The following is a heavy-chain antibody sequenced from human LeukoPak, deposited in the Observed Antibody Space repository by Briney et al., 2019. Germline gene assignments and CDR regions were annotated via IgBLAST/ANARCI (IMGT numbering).Heavy chain of an antibody. J-gene: IGHJ5*02. D-gene: IGHD2-2*01. Sequence: SVKVSCKVSGGTFSSYAISWVRQAPGQGLEWMGGIIPIFGTANYAQKFQGRVTITADESTSTAYMELSSLRSEDTAVYYCARSPARSSTSFYNWFDPWGQGTLVTVSS. CDR1: GGTFSSYA. CDR3: ARSPARSSTSFYNWFDP. CDR2: IIPIFGTA. V-gene: IGHV1-69*01.